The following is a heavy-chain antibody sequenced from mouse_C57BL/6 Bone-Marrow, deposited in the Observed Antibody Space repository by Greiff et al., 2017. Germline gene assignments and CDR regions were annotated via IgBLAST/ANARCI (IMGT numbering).Heavy chain of an antibody. Sequence: VTLVESGAELVKPGASVKISCKASGYAFSSYWMNWVKQRPGTGLEWIGQLYPGDGDTNYNGKFKGKATLTADKSSSTAYMQLSSLTAEDSAVYFCARRGAWYFDYWGQSTTLTGSS. CDR1: GYAFSSYW. CDR3: ARRGAWYFDY. D-gene: IGHD6-1*01. J-gene: IGHJ2*01. CDR2: LYPGDGDT. V-gene: IGHV1-80*01.